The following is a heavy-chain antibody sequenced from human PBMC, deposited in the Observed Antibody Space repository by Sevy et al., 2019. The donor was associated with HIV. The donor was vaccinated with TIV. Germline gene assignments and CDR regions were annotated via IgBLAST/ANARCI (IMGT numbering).Heavy chain of an antibody. CDR3: ARGWIQLWTPDAFDI. V-gene: IGHV3-11*01. J-gene: IGHJ3*02. Sequence: GGSLRLSCAASGFTFSDYYMSWIRQAPGKGLERVSYISSSGSTIYYADSVKGRFTISRDNAKNSLYLQMNSLRAEDTAVYYCARGWIQLWTPDAFDIWGQGTMVTVSS. CDR1: GFTFSDYY. D-gene: IGHD5-18*01. CDR2: ISSSGSTI.